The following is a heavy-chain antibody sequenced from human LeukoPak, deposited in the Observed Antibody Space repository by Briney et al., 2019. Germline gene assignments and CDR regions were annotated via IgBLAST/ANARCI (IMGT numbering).Heavy chain of an antibody. CDR3: ARDPSGMVATPIS. D-gene: IGHD5-12*01. J-gene: IGHJ5*02. CDR2: ISSSSSTI. V-gene: IGHV3-48*04. Sequence: GGSLRLSCAASGFTFSSYSMNWVRQAPGEGLEWVSYISSSSSTIYYADSVKGRFTISRDNAKNSLYLQMNSLRAEDTAVYYCARDPSGMVATPISWGQGTLVTVSS. CDR1: GFTFSSYS.